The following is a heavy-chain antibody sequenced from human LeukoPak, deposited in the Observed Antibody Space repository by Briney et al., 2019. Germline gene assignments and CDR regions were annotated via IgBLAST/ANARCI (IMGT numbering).Heavy chain of an antibody. D-gene: IGHD2-2*01. CDR2: IIPIFGTA. CDR1: GGTFSSYA. V-gene: IGHV1-69*05. CDR3: ARDICSSTSCWGFDY. J-gene: IGHJ4*02. Sequence: SVKVSCKASGGTFSSYAISWVRQAPGQGLEWMGRIIPIFGTANYAQKFQGRVTITTDESTSTAYMELSSLRSEDTAVYYRARDICSSTSCWGFDYWGQGTLVTVSS.